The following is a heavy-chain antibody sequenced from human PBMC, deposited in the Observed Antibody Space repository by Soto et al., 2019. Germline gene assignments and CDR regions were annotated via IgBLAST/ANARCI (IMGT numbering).Heavy chain of an antibody. CDR3: AKDRVGASYFDY. J-gene: IGHJ4*02. Sequence: GGSLRLSCAASGFTFSSYGMHWFRQAPGKGLEWVAAISHDGSNKYYEDSVKGRFTISRDNSKNTLYLQMNSLRAEDTAVYYCAKDRVGASYFDYWGQGTLVTVSS. CDR1: GFTFSSYG. D-gene: IGHD1-26*01. V-gene: IGHV3-30*18. CDR2: ISHDGSNK.